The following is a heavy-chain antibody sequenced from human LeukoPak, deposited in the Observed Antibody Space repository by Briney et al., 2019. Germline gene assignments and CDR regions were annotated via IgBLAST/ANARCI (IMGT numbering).Heavy chain of an antibody. J-gene: IGHJ6*02. Sequence: GASVKVSCKASGYTFTSYAMHWVRQAPGQRLEWMGWINAGNGNTKYSQKFQGRVTMTRDTSTSTVYMELSSLRSEDTAVYYCARDRGMVRGVIISGYYYGMDVWGQGTTVTVSS. V-gene: IGHV1-3*01. CDR3: ARDRGMVRGVIISGYYYGMDV. D-gene: IGHD3-10*01. CDR2: INAGNGNT. CDR1: GYTFTSYA.